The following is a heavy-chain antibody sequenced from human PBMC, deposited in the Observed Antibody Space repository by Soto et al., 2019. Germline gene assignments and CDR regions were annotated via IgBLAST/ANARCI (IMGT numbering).Heavy chain of an antibody. V-gene: IGHV4-59*01. CDR3: ARVRQLVLNFDY. CDR1: GCSISSYY. CDR2: IYYSGST. D-gene: IGHD6-6*01. J-gene: IGHJ4*02. Sequence: TVSGCSISSYYWSWIRQPPGKGLEWIGYIYYSGSTNYNPSLKSRVTISVDTSKNQFSLKLSSVTAADTAVYYCARVRQLVLNFDYWGQGTLVTASS.